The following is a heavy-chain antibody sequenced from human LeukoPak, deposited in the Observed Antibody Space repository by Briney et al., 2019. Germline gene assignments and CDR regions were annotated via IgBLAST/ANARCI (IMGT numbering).Heavy chain of an antibody. V-gene: IGHV4-39*01. CDR2: IYYSGTT. D-gene: IGHD3-3*01. CDR1: GGSISSTNYY. J-gene: IGHJ4*02. CDR3: ARLDDAFDY. Sequence: SETLSLTCTVSGGSISSTNYYWGWIRQPPGKGLEWIGSIYYSGTTYYNPSLKSRVTISVDTSKNQFSLKLSSVTAADTATYYCARLDDAFDYWGQGTLVAVSS.